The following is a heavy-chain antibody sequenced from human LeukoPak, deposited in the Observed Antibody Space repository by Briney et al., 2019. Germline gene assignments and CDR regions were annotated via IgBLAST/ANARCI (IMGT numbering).Heavy chain of an antibody. D-gene: IGHD1-20*01. V-gene: IGHV3-21*01. CDR3: ARAYNWNLDY. Sequence: PGGSLRLSCAASGFTFSSYSMNWVRQAPGKGLEWVSSISGSSSYIYHADSVKGRFTISRDNAKNSLYLQMNSLRAEDTAVYYCARAYNWNLDYWGQGTLVTVSP. J-gene: IGHJ4*02. CDR1: GFTFSSYS. CDR2: ISGSSSYI.